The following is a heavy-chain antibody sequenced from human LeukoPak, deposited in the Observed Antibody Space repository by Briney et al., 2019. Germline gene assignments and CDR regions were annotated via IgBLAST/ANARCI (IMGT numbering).Heavy chain of an antibody. CDR1: GYTFTSYY. CDR2: INPSGGST. D-gene: IGHD3-9*01. Sequence: ASVKVSCKASGYTFTSYYMHWVRQAPGQGLEWMGIINPSGGSTSYAQKFQGRVTMTRDMSTSTVYMELSSLRSDDTAVYYCARDGLSRYDILTGRNWFDPWGQGTLVTVSS. CDR3: ARDGLSRYDILTGRNWFDP. J-gene: IGHJ5*02. V-gene: IGHV1-46*01.